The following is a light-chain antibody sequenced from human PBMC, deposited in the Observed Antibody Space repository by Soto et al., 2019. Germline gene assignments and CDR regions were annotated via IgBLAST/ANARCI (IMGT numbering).Light chain of an antibody. Sequence: DIQMTQSPSSLSASVGDRVTITCQASQHISNYLGWYQQKPGKAPKLLIYDASNLETGVPSRFSVSESGTDFTFTISSLQPEDFATYDCQQYDFLPLTFGGGTMVEFK. CDR1: QHISNY. V-gene: IGKV1-33*01. J-gene: IGKJ4*01. CDR3: QQYDFLPLT. CDR2: DAS.